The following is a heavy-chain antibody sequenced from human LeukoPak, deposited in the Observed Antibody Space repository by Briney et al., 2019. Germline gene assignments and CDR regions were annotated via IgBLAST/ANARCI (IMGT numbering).Heavy chain of an antibody. CDR1: AGSISSSSHH. V-gene: IGHV4-39*01. J-gene: IGHJ4*02. CDR2: IYSGRTT. Sequence: SETLSLTCTVSAGSISSSSHHWGWIRQSPGKGLEWIGSIYSGRTTYYNPSLNNRVTISVVTSKNQFSLQLNSVTAADTSVYYCVRHDGRGGSTMGALDSWGQGSLVAVSS. D-gene: IGHD5/OR15-5a*01. CDR3: VRHDGRGGSTMGALDS.